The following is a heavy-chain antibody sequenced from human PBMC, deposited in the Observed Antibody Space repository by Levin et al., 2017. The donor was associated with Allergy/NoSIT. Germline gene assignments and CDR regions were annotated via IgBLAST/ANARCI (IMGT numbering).Heavy chain of an antibody. CDR1: GFSVTSDY. Sequence: GGSLRLSCAASGFSVTSDYMAWVRQAPGKGLEWVSLIHTGVTTYYADSVQGRFTISTDNSKNTLSLQMNSLRAEDTAVYYCAIDLGLPHGMNVWGQGTTVTVSS. V-gene: IGHV3-53*01. D-gene: IGHD2-15*01. CDR2: IHTGVTT. J-gene: IGHJ6*02. CDR3: AIDLGLPHGMNV.